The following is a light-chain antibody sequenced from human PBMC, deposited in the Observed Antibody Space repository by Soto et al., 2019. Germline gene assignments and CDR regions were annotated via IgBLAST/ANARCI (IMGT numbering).Light chain of an antibody. CDR3: AAWDDSRNGVV. CDR1: NSNIGSNP. Sequence: QSVLTQPPSASGTPGQTVTISCSGSNSNIGSNPVHWYQQLQGTAPKILIHNNNQRPSGVPDRFSCSKSGTSAALASGGLQSEDEAAYYCAAWDDSRNGVVFGGGTQLTVL. J-gene: IGLJ7*01. V-gene: IGLV1-44*01. CDR2: NNN.